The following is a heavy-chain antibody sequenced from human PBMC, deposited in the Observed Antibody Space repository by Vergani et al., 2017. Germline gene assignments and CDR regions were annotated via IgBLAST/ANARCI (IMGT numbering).Heavy chain of an antibody. CDR3: VKDSGSSTSCLIDY. CDR1: GFTFSDYY. CDR2: IASSDTTV. V-gene: IGHV3-11*01. Sequence: QVQLVESGGGLVKPGGSLRLSCAASGFTFSDYYMSWIRQAPGKGLEWISYIASSDTTVYYADSVKGRFTISRDNAKNSLYLEMNSLRAEDTAIYYCVKDSGSSTSCLIDYWGQGTLVTVSS. D-gene: IGHD2-2*01. J-gene: IGHJ4*02.